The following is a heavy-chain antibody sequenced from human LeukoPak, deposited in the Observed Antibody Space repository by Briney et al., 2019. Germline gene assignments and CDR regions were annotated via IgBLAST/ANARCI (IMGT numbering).Heavy chain of an antibody. D-gene: IGHD3-10*01. V-gene: IGHV3-11*01. CDR1: GFTFSDYF. CDR2: ISTSGRSI. J-gene: IGHJ4*02. Sequence: GGSLRLSCAASGFTFSDYFMTWIRQAPGKGLEGVSYISTSGRSIDYADSVRGRFTISRDNAKNSLYLQMNSLRAEDTAVYYCARRSYGSGSDHFDSWGQGTLVTVSS. CDR3: ARRSYGSGSDHFDS.